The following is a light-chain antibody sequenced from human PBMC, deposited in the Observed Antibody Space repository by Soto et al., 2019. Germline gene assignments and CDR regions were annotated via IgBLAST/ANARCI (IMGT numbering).Light chain of an antibody. CDR1: QSISSW. V-gene: IGKV1-5*03. Sequence: DIQMTQSPSTLSASVGDRVTITCRASQSISSWLAWYPQKPGKAPKLLIYKASSLESGVPSRFSGSGSGTEFTLTISSLQPDDFATYYCQQYNSYSLFGQGTKLEIK. J-gene: IGKJ2*01. CDR3: QQYNSYSL. CDR2: KAS.